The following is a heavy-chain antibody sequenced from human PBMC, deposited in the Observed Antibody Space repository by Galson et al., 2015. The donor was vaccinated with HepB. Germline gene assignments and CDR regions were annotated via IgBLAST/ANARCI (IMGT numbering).Heavy chain of an antibody. CDR2: ISYDGSNK. V-gene: IGHV3-30*04. J-gene: IGHJ6*02. D-gene: IGHD3-22*01. CDR1: GFTFSSYA. Sequence: SLRLSCAASGFTFSSYAMHWVRQAPGKGLEWVAVISYDGSNKYYADSVKGRFTISRDNSKNTLYLQMNSLRAEDTAVYYCARSNYYDSSGYRSTPMDVWGQGTTVTVSS. CDR3: ARSNYYDSSGYRSTPMDV.